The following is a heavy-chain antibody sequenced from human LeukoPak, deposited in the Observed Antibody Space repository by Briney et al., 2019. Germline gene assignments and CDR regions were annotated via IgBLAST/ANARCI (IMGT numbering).Heavy chain of an antibody. CDR2: IYSSGDT. D-gene: IGHD6-19*01. CDR1: GFTVSNSY. CDR3: ARYFLRSGWYAIDY. V-gene: IGHV3-66*01. Sequence: PGGSLRLSRAASGFTVSNSYMSWVRQAPGKGLEWVPVIYSSGDTYYADAVKGRFTISRDNAKNSLYLQMNSLRAEDTAVYYCARYFLRSGWYAIDYWGQGTLVTVSS. J-gene: IGHJ4*02.